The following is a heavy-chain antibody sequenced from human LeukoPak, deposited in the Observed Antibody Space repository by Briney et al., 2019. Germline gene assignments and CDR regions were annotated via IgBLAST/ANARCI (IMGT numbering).Heavy chain of an antibody. V-gene: IGHV4-59*01. J-gene: IGHJ3*02. D-gene: IGHD5-18*01. CDR2: IYYSGST. CDR1: GGSISSYS. CDR3: ARRGYNYGLSAFDI. Sequence: SETLSLTCTVSGGSISSYSWSWIRQPPGKGLEWIGYIYYSGSTNYNPSLKSRVTISVDTSKNQFSLKLSSVTAADTAVYYCARRGYNYGLSAFDIWGQGTMVTVSS.